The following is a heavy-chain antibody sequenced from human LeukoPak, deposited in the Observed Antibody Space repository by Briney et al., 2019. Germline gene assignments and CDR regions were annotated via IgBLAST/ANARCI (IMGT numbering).Heavy chain of an antibody. CDR2: VSRSGDST. Sequence: PGGSLRLSCAAFGFTFSSYGMHWVRQAPGKGLEWVSAVSRSGDSTYYADSVQGRFTISRDNSKNTLYLQMNSLRAEDTALYYCAKDLIAVGDGYYFDYWGQGTLVTVSS. CDR1: GFTFSSYG. V-gene: IGHV3-23*01. CDR3: AKDLIAVGDGYYFDY. D-gene: IGHD6-19*01. J-gene: IGHJ4*02.